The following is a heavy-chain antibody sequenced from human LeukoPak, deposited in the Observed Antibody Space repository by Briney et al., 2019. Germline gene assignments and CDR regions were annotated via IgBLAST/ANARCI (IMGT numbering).Heavy chain of an antibody. V-gene: IGHV3-66*01. CDR3: AAGSVYTSSREDS. D-gene: IGHD6-13*01. CDR1: GFTVSDHY. CDR2: IFTGGTT. Sequence: GSLRLSCAASGFTVSDHYMSWVRRAPGRGLEWVSVIFTGGTTWFADSVKGRFSISRDNSKNTVFLQMNTLRAEDTAVYYCAAGSVYTSSREDSWGQGTLVTVSS. J-gene: IGHJ4*02.